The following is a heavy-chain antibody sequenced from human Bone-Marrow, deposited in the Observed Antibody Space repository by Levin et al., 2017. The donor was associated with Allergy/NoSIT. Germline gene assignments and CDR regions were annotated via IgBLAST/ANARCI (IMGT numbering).Heavy chain of an antibody. J-gene: IGHJ4*02. D-gene: IGHD5-18*01. V-gene: IGHV3-15*04. Sequence: TGGSLRLSCEASGFTFNNAWLGWVRQAPGKGLEWVGRIASLTDGGVTDFAAPARGRFSISRDDSKNTVYLQMNSLKTEDTAVYYCSPYRNGYFASWGQGTLVTVSS. CDR2: IASLTDGGVT. CDR1: GFTFNNAW. CDR3: SPYRNGYFAS.